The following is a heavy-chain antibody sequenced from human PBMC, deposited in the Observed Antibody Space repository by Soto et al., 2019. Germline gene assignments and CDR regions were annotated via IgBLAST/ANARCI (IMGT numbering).Heavy chain of an antibody. CDR1: GGSISSGVYY. CDR2: IYYSGST. J-gene: IGHJ4*02. Sequence: QVQLQESGPGLVKPSQTLSLTCTVSGGSISSGVYYWSWIRQHPGKGLEWIGYIYYSGSTYYNPSLKRRVTISVDTSKNQFSLQLSAGTAADTAVYYCARAVEEGPFDYWGQGTLVTVSS. CDR3: ARAVEEGPFDY. V-gene: IGHV4-31*03.